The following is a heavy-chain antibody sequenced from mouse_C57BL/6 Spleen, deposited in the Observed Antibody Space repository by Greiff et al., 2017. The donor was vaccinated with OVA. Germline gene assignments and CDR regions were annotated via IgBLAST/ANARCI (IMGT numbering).Heavy chain of an antibody. Sequence: VQLQQSGPELVKPGASVKISCKASGYTFTDYYMNWVKQSHGKSLEWIGDINPNNGGTSYNQKFKGKATLTVDKSSSTAYMELRSLTSEDSAVYYCARAYYYLSYWYVDVWGTGTTVTVSS. D-gene: IGHD1-1*01. CDR1: GYTFTDYY. CDR3: ARAYYYLSYWYVDV. V-gene: IGHV1-26*01. J-gene: IGHJ1*03. CDR2: INPNNGGT.